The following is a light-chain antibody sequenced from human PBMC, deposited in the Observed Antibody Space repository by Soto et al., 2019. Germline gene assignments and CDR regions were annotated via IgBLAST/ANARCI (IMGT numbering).Light chain of an antibody. V-gene: IGKV1-39*01. CDR3: QQSYSTPRN. Sequence: DLQMTQSPSSLSASVGDRVTITCRASQSISSYLNWYQQKPGKAPKLLIYAASSLQSGVPSRFSGSGSGTDFTLTISSLQPEDFATYYCQQSYSTPRNFGQGTKLEIK. CDR1: QSISSY. CDR2: AAS. J-gene: IGKJ2*01.